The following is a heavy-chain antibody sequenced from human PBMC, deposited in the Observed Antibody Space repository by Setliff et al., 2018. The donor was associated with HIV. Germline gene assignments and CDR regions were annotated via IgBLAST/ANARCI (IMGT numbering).Heavy chain of an antibody. J-gene: IGHJ5*02. V-gene: IGHV1-8*01. CDR3: ARGWGLWFGQLSILPFDP. CDR2: LTPHSGDT. CDR1: GYTFLNYD. D-gene: IGHD3-10*01. Sequence: ASVKVSCKASGYTFLNYDINWLRQAPGQGLEWMGRLTPHSGDTISADRFQGRLVMTTNTSTTTAFMELSSLRSDDTALYFCARGWGLWFGQLSILPFDPWGQGTLVTVSS.